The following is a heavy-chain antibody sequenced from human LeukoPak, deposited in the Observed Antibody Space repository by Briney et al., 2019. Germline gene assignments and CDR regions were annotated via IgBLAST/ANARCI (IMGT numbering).Heavy chain of an antibody. CDR3: ASTSVTSWSGYNTGGSEYYYYYMNV. Sequence: SETLSLTCTVSGYSISSGYYWGWIRQPPGKGLEWIGSIYHSGSTYYNPSLKSRVTISVDTSKNQFSLKLSSVTAADMAVYYCASTSVTSWSGYNTGGSEYYYYYMNVWGKGTTVTVSS. V-gene: IGHV4-38-2*02. J-gene: IGHJ6*03. D-gene: IGHD3-3*01. CDR1: GYSISSGYY. CDR2: IYHSGST.